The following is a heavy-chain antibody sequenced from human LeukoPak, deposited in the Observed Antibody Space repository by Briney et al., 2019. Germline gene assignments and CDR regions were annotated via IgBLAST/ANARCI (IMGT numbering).Heavy chain of an antibody. CDR1: GFSFSTYA. CDR3: ARRPCSSTSCYFFDI. CDR2: ISPSSTYI. J-gene: IGHJ3*02. Sequence: GGSLRLSCAASGFSFSTYAMNWVRQAPGKGLEWVSSISPSSTYIYYADSWKGRFTISRDNAKSSLYLQMNSLRAEDTAVYYCARRPCSSTSCYFFDIWGQGTMVTVSS. V-gene: IGHV3-21*01. D-gene: IGHD2-2*01.